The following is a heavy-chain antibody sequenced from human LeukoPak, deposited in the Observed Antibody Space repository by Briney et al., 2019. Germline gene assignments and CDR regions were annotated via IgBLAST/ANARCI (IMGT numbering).Heavy chain of an antibody. CDR2: TYYSGST. D-gene: IGHD2-2*01. V-gene: IGHV4-59*08. CDR1: GGSISSYY. Sequence: SETLSLTCTVSGGSISSYYWSWIRQPPGKGLEWIGYTYYSGSTNYNPSLKSRVTISVDTSKNQFSLKLSSVTAADTAVYYCARARYCSSTSCYHYYYYYYMDVWGKGTTVTVSS. CDR3: ARARYCSSTSCYHYYYYYYMDV. J-gene: IGHJ6*03.